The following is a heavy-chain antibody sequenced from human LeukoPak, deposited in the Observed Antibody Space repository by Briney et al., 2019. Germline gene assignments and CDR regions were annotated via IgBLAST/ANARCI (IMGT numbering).Heavy chain of an antibody. J-gene: IGHJ4*02. CDR2: INHSGTT. V-gene: IGHV4-34*01. CDR1: GAXFSGYY. CDR3: ASRYYVGSYFEW. D-gene: IGHD3-10*02. Sequence: SETLSLTCAVYGAXFSGYYCTWIRQPPGRGLEWIGEINHSGTTKYNPSLKSRVSISVDTSKNQFSVKLTSVTAADTAVYYCASRYYVGSYFEWWDQGSLVTVSS.